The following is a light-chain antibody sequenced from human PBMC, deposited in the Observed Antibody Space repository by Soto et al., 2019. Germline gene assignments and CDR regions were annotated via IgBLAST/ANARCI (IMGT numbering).Light chain of an antibody. CDR3: LQHYTYPWT. J-gene: IGKJ1*01. CDR2: TAS. Sequence: DIQITQSPSSLSASVGDSVTITCRASQAVRNDVGWYQQKPGRAPKRLIFTASILHSGVPSRFRGSGSRTEFTLTINSLQPEDFATYYCLQHYTYPWTFGQGTKVEIK. V-gene: IGKV1-17*01. CDR1: QAVRND.